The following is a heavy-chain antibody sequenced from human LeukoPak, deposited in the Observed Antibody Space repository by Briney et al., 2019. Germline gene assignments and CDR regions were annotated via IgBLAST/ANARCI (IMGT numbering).Heavy chain of an antibody. CDR1: GFTFNTYW. J-gene: IGHJ4*02. CDR2: IDGDGSST. V-gene: IGHV3-74*01. Sequence: SWGSLRLSCAASGFTFNTYWMYWVRQAPGKGLVWVSRIDGDGSSTTYADSVRGRFTISRDNAKNTLYLQMNSLRAEDTAVYYCARGYSGSGRSYWGQGTLVTVSS. D-gene: IGHD3-10*01. CDR3: ARGYSGSGRSY.